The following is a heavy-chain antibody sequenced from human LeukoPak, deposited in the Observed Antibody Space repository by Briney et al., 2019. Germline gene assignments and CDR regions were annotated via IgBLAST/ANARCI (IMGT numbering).Heavy chain of an antibody. J-gene: IGHJ4*02. CDR1: GSTFSSYA. Sequence: GGSLRLSCAASGSTFSSYAMSWVRQAPGKGLEWVSAISGSGGSTYYADSVKGRFTISRDNSKNTLYLQMNSLRAEDTAVYYCAKGTNVVVVAAVFDYWGQGTLVTVSS. V-gene: IGHV3-23*01. CDR2: ISGSGGST. CDR3: AKGTNVVVVAAVFDY. D-gene: IGHD2-15*01.